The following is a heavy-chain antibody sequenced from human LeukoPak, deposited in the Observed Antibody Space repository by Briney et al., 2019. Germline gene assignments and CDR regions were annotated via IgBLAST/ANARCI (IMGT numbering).Heavy chain of an antibody. V-gene: IGHV4-4*07. D-gene: IGHD2-15*01. CDR1: GGSISSYY. Sequence: KSSETLSLTCTVSGGSISSYYWSWIRQPAGKGLEWIGRIYSSGGTNYNPSLKSRVTMSVDTSKNQFSLKLSSVTAADTAVYYCARDYCSGGSCYLGYWGQGTLVTVSS. CDR3: ARDYCSGGSCYLGY. CDR2: IYSSGGT. J-gene: IGHJ4*02.